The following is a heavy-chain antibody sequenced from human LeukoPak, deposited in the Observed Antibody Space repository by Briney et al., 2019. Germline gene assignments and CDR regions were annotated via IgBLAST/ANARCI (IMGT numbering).Heavy chain of an antibody. CDR3: ATDRERDPSVYYLV. D-gene: IGHD3-22*01. CDR2: ISDNGGET. CDR1: GFTFTDYA. Sequence: GGSLRLSCAASGFTFTDYAMSWVRQAPEKGLEWISTISDNGGETYYADSVKGRFAISRDNSKNTLFLQMNSLRAEDSAVYYCATDRERDPSVYYLVGGQGTLITVSS. J-gene: IGHJ4*02. V-gene: IGHV3-23*01.